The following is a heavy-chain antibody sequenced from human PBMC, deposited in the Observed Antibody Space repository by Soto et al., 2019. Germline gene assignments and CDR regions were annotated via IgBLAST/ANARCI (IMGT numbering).Heavy chain of an antibody. J-gene: IGHJ4*02. CDR1: GFTVSSTY. D-gene: IGHD4-17*01. V-gene: IGHV3-53*01. CDR3: AKDSDYGDYKYYSDF. Sequence: GGSLRLSCNASGFTVSSTYMSWVRQAPGMGLEWVAVIESGGSTHYADSVKGRFTISRDIPKNMIYLQLHTLRAEDTAVYYCAKDSDYGDYKYYSDFWGQGTLVTVSS. CDR2: IESGGST.